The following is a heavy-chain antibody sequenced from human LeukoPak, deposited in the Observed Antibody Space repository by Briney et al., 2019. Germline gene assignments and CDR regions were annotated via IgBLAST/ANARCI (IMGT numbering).Heavy chain of an antibody. Sequence: ASVKVSCKASGYTFSGYYMHWVRQAPGQGLEWMGRINPNSGGTNYAQKFQGRVTMTRDTSISTAYMELSRLRSDDTAVYYCARDLSSGQFDPWGQGTLVTVSS. CDR2: INPNSGGT. CDR3: ARDLSSGQFDP. V-gene: IGHV1-2*06. D-gene: IGHD6-19*01. CDR1: GYTFSGYY. J-gene: IGHJ5*02.